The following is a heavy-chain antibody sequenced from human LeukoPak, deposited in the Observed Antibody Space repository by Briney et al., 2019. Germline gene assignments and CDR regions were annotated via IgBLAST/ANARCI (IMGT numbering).Heavy chain of an antibody. V-gene: IGHV3-21*01. CDR2: ISSSSSYI. Sequence: PGGSLRLSCAASGFTFSSYSMNWVRQAPGKGLEWVSSISSSSSYIYYADSVKGRFTISRDNAKNSLYLQMNSLRAEDTAVYYRARVLIYYDSSGYGYWGQGTLVTVSS. D-gene: IGHD3-22*01. J-gene: IGHJ4*02. CDR1: GFTFSSYS. CDR3: ARVLIYYDSSGYGY.